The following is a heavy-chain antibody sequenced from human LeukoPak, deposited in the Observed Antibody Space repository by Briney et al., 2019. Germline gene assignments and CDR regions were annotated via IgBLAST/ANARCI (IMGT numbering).Heavy chain of an antibody. V-gene: IGHV1-2*02. CDR2: INPNSGGT. D-gene: IGHD5-12*01. CDR3: AGVRGWVDKRSWFDP. CDR1: GYTFTGYY. Sequence: ASVKVSCKASGYTFTGYYMHWVRQAPGQGLEWMGWINPNSGGTNYAQKFQGRVTMTRDTSISTAYMELSRLRSDDTAVHYCAGVRGWVDKRSWFDPWGQGTLVTVSS. J-gene: IGHJ5*02.